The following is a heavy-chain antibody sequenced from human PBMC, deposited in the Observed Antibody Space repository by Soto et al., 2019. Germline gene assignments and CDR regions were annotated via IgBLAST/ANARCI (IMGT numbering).Heavy chain of an antibody. CDR1: GYSFTSYW. J-gene: IGHJ3*02. CDR2: IYPGDSDT. D-gene: IGHD3-22*01. Sequence: EVQLVQSGAEVKKPGESLKISCKGSGYSFTSYWIGWVRQMPGKGLEWMGIIYPGDSDTRYSPSFQGQVTISADKSISTAYLQWSSLKATNTAMYYCARPPGDYDKAANDAFDIWGQGTMVTVSS. CDR3: ARPPGDYDKAANDAFDI. V-gene: IGHV5-51*03.